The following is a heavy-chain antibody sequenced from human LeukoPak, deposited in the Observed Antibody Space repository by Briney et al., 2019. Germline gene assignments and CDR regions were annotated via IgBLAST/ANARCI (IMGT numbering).Heavy chain of an antibody. J-gene: IGHJ5*02. CDR3: AKDTSST. CDR2: ISGSGIST. V-gene: IGHV3-23*01. CDR1: GFTFSSYA. D-gene: IGHD6-13*01. Sequence: GGSLRLSCAASGFTFSSYAMNWVRQAPGKGLEWVSGISGSGISTSYADSMKGRFSISRDNSKNALYLQMNSLRAEDTAVYYCAKDTSSTWGQGTLVTVSS.